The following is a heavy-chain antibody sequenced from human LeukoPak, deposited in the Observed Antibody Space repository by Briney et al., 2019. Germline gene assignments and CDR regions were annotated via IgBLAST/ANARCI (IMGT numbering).Heavy chain of an antibody. CDR3: AGTFFGLGAAPVWI. Sequence: PGGSLRLSCAASGFTFSSYSMNWVRQAPGKGLKWVSSISSSSSYIYYADSVKGRFTISRDNAKNSLYLQMNSLRAEDTAVYYWAGTFFGLGAAPVWIRGQGTLVTVSS. V-gene: IGHV3-21*01. CDR1: GFTFSSYS. J-gene: IGHJ4*02. D-gene: IGHD3-16*01. CDR2: ISSSSSYI.